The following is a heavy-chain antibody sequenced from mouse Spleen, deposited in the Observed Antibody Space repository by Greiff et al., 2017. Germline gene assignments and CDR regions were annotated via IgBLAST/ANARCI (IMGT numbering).Heavy chain of an antibody. V-gene: IGHV1-69*01. CDR3: ARGYEGRDYYAMDY. CDR1: GYTFTSYW. Sequence: QVQLQQPGAELVMPGASVKLSCKASGYTFTSYWMHWVKQRPGQGLEWIGEIDPSDSYTNYNQKFKGKATLTVDKSSSTAYMQLSSLTSEDSAVYYCARGYEGRDYYAMDYWGQGTSVTVSS. CDR2: IDPSDSYT. D-gene: IGHD2-14*01. J-gene: IGHJ4*01.